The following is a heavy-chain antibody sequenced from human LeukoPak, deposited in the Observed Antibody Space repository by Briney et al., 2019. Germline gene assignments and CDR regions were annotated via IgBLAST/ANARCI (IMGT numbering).Heavy chain of an antibody. CDR3: ARAGALGKTRATAYGMDV. CDR1: GYTFTSYG. CDR2: ISAYNGNT. Sequence: GASVKVSCKASGYTFTSYGISWVRQAPGRGLEWMGWISAYNGNTNYAQKLQGRVTMTTDTSTSTAYMELSSLRSEDTAVYYCARAGALGKTRATAYGMDVWGQGTTVTVSS. V-gene: IGHV1-18*01. J-gene: IGHJ6*02. D-gene: IGHD1-26*01.